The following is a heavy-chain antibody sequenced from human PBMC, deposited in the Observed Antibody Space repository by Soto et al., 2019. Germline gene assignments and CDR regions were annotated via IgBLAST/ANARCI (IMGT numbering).Heavy chain of an antibody. D-gene: IGHD3-10*02. J-gene: IGHJ3*02. CDR3: AADYKPGRNYVRSGSPSDAFDT. CDR1: GFTFTSSA. V-gene: IGHV1-58*01. Sequence: AVHVSCKASGFTFTSSAGLWVRQARGQRLEWIGWMVVGGGNTNYAQKFQGRDTINRDMSTSTAYMALGSLSSEGTGGCYCAADYKPGRNYVRSGSPSDAFDTWGQGTLVTVSS. CDR2: MVVGGGNT.